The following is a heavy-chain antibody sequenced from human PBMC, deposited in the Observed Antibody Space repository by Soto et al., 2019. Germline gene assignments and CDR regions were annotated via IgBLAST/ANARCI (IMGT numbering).Heavy chain of an antibody. Sequence: QVQLQESGPGRVKPSQTLSLTCTVSGGSISSDDYYWSWIRQPPGKGLEWIGYVYNGGSTYTNPSLKRRVTISLYSSENQFSLNLTSVTSADTAMYFCATGGWGPFGYWGQGQLVTVSS. J-gene: IGHJ4*02. CDR1: GGSISSDDYY. D-gene: IGHD3-16*01. CDR2: VYNGGST. V-gene: IGHV4-30-4*01. CDR3: ATGGWGPFGY.